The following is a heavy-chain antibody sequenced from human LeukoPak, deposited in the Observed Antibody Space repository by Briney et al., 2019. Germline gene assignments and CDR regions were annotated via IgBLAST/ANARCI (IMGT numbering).Heavy chain of an antibody. V-gene: IGHV1-18*04. CDR3: ATSKEVVVMNY. Sequence: ASVKVSCKASGYTFTSYGISWVRQAPGQGLEWMGWTSAYNGNTNYAQKLQGRVTMTTDTSTSTAYMELRSLRSDDTAVYYCATSKEVVVMNYWGQGTLVTVSS. CDR2: TSAYNGNT. CDR1: GYTFTSYG. J-gene: IGHJ4*02. D-gene: IGHD3-22*01.